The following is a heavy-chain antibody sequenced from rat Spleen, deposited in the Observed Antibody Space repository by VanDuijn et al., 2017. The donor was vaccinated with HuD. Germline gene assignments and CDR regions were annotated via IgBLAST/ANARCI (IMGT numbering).Heavy chain of an antibody. CDR1: GFTFSDYT. V-gene: IGHV5S10*01. CDR3: TTGDYGYTRLFVY. J-gene: IGHJ3*01. D-gene: IGHD1-9*01. Sequence: EVQLVESDGGLVQPGRSLKLSCATSGFTFSDYTMAWVRQAPKKGLEWVAAIIYDGSNTYYRDSVKGRFTISRDNAKSSLYLQMDSLRSEDTATYYCTTGDYGYTRLFVYWGQGTLVTVSS. CDR2: IIYDGSNT.